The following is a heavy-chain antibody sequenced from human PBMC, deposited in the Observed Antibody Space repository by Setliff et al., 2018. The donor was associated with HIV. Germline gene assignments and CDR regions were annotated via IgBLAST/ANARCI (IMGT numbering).Heavy chain of an antibody. D-gene: IGHD3-10*01. CDR3: ARHRQISDWFDP. Sequence: SETLSLTCTVSGDSISSSIYYWGWIRQPPGKGLEWIGIMNSKGESFYNASFTNGVLISIDTSKNRFSLTMTSVTAADTAVYYCARHRQISDWFDPWGQGILVTVSS. V-gene: IGHV4-39*01. J-gene: IGHJ5*02. CDR1: GDSISSSIYY. CDR2: MNSKGES.